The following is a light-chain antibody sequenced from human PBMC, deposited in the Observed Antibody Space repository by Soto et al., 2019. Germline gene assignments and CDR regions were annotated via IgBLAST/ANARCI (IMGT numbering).Light chain of an antibody. CDR2: GAS. J-gene: IGKJ4*01. CDR1: HSVSSN. Sequence: EIVLPQTPATLSVSPGARTTLSCRSSHSVSSNLAWYQQKPGQAPRLLIYGASTRATAIPARFSGSGSGTEFTLTISSLQSEDFAVYDCQQYNNWPPLTFGGGTKVEI. V-gene: IGKV3-15*01. CDR3: QQYNNWPPLT.